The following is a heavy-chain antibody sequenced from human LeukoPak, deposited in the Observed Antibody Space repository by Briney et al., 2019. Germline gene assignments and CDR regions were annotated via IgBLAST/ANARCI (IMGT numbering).Heavy chain of an antibody. CDR3: ARSPQVALDVFYYDSSGPFFHDY. V-gene: IGHV3-7*01. CDR1: GFTFSSYW. CDR2: IKQDGSEK. Sequence: GGSLRLSCAASGFTFSSYWMSWVRQAPGKGLEWVANIKQDGSEKYYVDSVKGRFTISRDNAKNSLYLQMNSLRAEDTAVYYCARSPQVALDVFYYDSSGPFFHDYWGQGTLVTVSS. J-gene: IGHJ4*02. D-gene: IGHD3-22*01.